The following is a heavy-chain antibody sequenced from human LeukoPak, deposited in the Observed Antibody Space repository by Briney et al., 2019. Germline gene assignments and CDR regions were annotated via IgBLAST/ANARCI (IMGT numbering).Heavy chain of an antibody. CDR1: GYTFTSYG. J-gene: IGHJ6*03. D-gene: IGHD3-10*01. CDR3: ARGYYYGSGSPRYYYYMDV. Sequence: ASVKVSCKASGYTFTSYGISWVRQAPGQGLEWMGWISAYNGNTNYAQKLQGRVTLTTDTSTSTAYMELRSLRSDDTAVYYCARGYYYGSGSPRYYYYMDVWGKGTTVTVSS. CDR2: ISAYNGNT. V-gene: IGHV1-18*01.